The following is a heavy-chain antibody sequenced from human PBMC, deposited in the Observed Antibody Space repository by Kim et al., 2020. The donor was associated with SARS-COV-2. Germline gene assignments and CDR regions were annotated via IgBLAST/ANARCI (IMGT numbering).Heavy chain of an antibody. Sequence: SETLSLTCAVYGGSFSGYYWSWIRQPPGKGLEWIGEINHSGSTNYNPSLKSRVTISVDTSKNQFSLKLSSVTAADTAVYYCARGRYCSSTSCYTPLDYWG. D-gene: IGHD2-2*02. CDR3: ARGRYCSSTSCYTPLDY. V-gene: IGHV4-34*01. CDR1: GGSFSGYY. J-gene: IGHJ4*01. CDR2: INHSGST.